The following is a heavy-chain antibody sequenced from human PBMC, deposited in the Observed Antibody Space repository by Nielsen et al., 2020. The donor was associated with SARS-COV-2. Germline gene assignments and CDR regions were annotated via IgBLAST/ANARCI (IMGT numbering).Heavy chain of an antibody. CDR2: ISYDGSNK. J-gene: IGHJ4*02. Sequence: GGSLRLSCAASGFTFSSYGMHWVRQAPGKGLEWVAVISYDGSNKYYADSVKGRFTISRDNSKNTLYLQMNSLRAEDTAVYYCAREYDFWSGYYYWGQGTLVTVSS. V-gene: IGHV3-30*03. D-gene: IGHD3-3*01. CDR1: GFTFSSYG. CDR3: AREYDFWSGYYY.